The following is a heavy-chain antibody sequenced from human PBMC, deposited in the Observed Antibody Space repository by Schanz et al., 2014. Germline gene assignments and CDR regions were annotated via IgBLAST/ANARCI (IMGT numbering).Heavy chain of an antibody. Sequence: QILLVQPGPEVKKPGASVTVSCKASGYDFHIYAYSWVRQAPGQGPEWIGWISGYTGDTKYAQKFQHRVNMTTDRTTSTVYMELRSLRFDDTAVYFCARDNGRIPAANYFDYWGQGTLVTVSS. CDR1: GYDFHIYA. CDR3: ARDNGRIPAANYFDY. V-gene: IGHV1-18*01. CDR2: ISGYTGDT. D-gene: IGHD1-26*01. J-gene: IGHJ4*02.